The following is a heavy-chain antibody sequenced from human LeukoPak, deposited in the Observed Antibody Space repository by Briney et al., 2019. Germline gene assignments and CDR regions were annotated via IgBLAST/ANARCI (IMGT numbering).Heavy chain of an antibody. J-gene: IGHJ4*02. Sequence: SVKVSCKASGGTFSSYAISWVRQAPGQGLEWMGGIIPIFGTANYAQKFQGRVTITTDESTSTAYMELSSLRSEDTAVYYCARDQDINRGFFQPGGYWGQGTLVTVSS. CDR3: ARDQDINRGFFQPGGY. CDR2: IIPIFGTA. D-gene: IGHD1-14*01. CDR1: GGTFSSYA. V-gene: IGHV1-69*05.